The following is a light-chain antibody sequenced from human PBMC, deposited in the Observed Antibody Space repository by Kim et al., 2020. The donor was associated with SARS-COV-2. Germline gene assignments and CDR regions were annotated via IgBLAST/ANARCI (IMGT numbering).Light chain of an antibody. CDR2: EAS. V-gene: IGKV3-20*01. J-gene: IGKJ1*01. Sequence: PGERATLSCRASQSVSSNYLAWYQQKPGQAPRLLMYEASTRATGIPDRFSGSGSGTDFTLTISRLEPEDFAVYYCQQYGTTPPWTFGQGTKVDIK. CDR1: QSVSSNY. CDR3: QQYGTTPPWT.